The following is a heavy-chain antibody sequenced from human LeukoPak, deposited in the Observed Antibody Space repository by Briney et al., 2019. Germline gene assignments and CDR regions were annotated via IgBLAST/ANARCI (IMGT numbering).Heavy chain of an antibody. CDR3: AKTTAGYSSGRYPGWPVDY. CDR2: ISGSGGST. V-gene: IGHV3-23*01. D-gene: IGHD6-19*01. J-gene: IGHJ4*02. CDR1: GFTFGSYA. Sequence: GGSLRLSCAASGFTFGSYAMYWVRPAPGKGLEWVSGISGSGGSTFYADSVKGRFTISRENSENTVYLQMNSLRADDTAVYYCAKTTAGYSSGRYPGWPVDYWGQGTLVTVSS.